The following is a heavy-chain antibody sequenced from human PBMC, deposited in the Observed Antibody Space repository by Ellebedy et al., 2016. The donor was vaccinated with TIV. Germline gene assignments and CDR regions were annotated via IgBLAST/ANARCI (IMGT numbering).Heavy chain of an antibody. CDR3: ARPHYDFWSGTSFDY. V-gene: IGHV3-74*01. CDR1: GFTFSSYS. Sequence: GESLKISXAASGFTFSSYSMNWVRQAPGKGLVWLSRINSDGSSTSYADSVKGRFTISRDNAKNTLYLQMNSLRAEDTAVYYCARPHYDFWSGTSFDYWGQGTLVTVSS. J-gene: IGHJ4*02. D-gene: IGHD3-3*01. CDR2: INSDGSST.